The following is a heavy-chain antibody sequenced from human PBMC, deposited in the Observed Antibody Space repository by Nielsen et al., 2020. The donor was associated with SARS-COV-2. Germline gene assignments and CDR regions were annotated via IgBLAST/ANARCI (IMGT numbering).Heavy chain of an antibody. V-gene: IGHV1-2*02. CDR2: INPHSGGT. J-gene: IGHJ3*02. CDR1: GYTFTGYY. D-gene: IGHD2-2*01. CDR3: AQIGIVVVPAALHDAFDI. Sequence: ASVKVSCKASGYTFTGYYMHWVRQAPGQGFEWMGWINPHSGGTNYAQKFQGRVTMTRDTSINTAYMELSRLRSDDTAVYYCAQIGIVVVPAALHDAFDIWGQGTMVTVSS.